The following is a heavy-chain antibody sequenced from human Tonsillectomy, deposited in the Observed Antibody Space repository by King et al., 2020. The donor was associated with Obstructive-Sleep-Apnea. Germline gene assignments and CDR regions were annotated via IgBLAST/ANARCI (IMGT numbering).Heavy chain of an antibody. Sequence: VQLVESGAEVKKPGESLKISCKGSGYSFTSYWIGWVRQMPGKGLEWMGIISPGESDTRYSPSFQGQVTISAANSISTAYLQWSSLKASDTAVYYCARRITMVRGRSNWFDPWGQGTLVTVSS. D-gene: IGHD3-10*01. CDR2: ISPGESDT. V-gene: IGHV5-51*01. CDR1: GYSFTSYW. J-gene: IGHJ5*02. CDR3: ARRITMVRGRSNWFDP.